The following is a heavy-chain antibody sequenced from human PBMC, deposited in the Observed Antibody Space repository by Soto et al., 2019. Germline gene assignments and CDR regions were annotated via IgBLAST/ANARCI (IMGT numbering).Heavy chain of an antibody. CDR2: INPSGGST. D-gene: IGHD3-3*01. V-gene: IGHV1-46*01. CDR1: GYTFTSYY. CDR3: ARDREVLTIFGVVIINNWFDP. Sequence: ASVKVSCKASGYTFTSYYMHWVRQAPGQRLEWMGIINPSGGSTSYAQKFQGRVTMTRDTSTSTVYMELSSLRSEDTAVYYCARDREVLTIFGVVIINNWFDPWGQGTLVTVSS. J-gene: IGHJ5*02.